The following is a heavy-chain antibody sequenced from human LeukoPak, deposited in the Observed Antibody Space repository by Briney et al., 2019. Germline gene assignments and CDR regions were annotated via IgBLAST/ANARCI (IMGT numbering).Heavy chain of an antibody. J-gene: IGHJ4*02. Sequence: SETLSLTCTVSGYSFSSGFYWGWIRQPPGKGLEWIGTIHRGGSTSYNPSLKSRVSISVDTSKNQFSLNLSSVTVADTAIYYCARVYIYGRSCFDYWGQGTLVTVSS. CDR2: IHRGGST. V-gene: IGHV4-38-2*02. D-gene: IGHD5-18*01. CDR3: ARVYIYGRSCFDY. CDR1: GYSFSSGFY.